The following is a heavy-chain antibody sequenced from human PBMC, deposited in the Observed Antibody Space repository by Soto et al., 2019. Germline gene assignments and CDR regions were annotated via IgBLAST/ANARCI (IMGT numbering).Heavy chain of an antibody. CDR1: GCSISSSTYY. Sequence: SSETLSLTCTVSGCSISSSTYYWGWIRQPPGKGLEWIGRIYFGGSTYHNPSLKSRVTISVDTSKNQFSLKLGSVTAADTAVYYCARHSGYNYHYFFDVWGQGTLVTGSS. D-gene: IGHD5-18*01. J-gene: IGHJ4*02. CDR3: ARHSGYNYHYFFDV. V-gene: IGHV4-39*01. CDR2: IYFGGST.